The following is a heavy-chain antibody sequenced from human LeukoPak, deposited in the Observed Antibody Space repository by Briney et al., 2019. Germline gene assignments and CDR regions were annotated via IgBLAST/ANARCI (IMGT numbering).Heavy chain of an antibody. V-gene: IGHV3-48*02. CDR1: GFTFSSYS. CDR2: ISSSSSTI. CDR3: ARGEEYYYDSSGYYFYFDY. D-gene: IGHD3-22*01. Sequence: GGSLRLSCAASGFTFSSYSMNWVRQAPGKGLEWVSYISSSSSTIYYADSVKGRFTISRDNAKNSLYLQMNSLRDEDTAVYYCARGEEYYYDSSGYYFYFDYWGQGTLVT. J-gene: IGHJ4*02.